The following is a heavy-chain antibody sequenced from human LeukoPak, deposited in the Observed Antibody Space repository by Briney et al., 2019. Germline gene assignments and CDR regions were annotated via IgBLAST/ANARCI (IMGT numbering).Heavy chain of an antibody. J-gene: IGHJ4*02. D-gene: IGHD2-15*01. V-gene: IGHV5-51*01. Sequence: GESLKISCKGSGYSFTSYWIGWVRQMPGKGLDWMGIIYPGDSDTRYSPSFQGQVTISADKSISTAYLQWSSLKASDTALYYCARHVYCSGGSCRALFDYWGQGTLVTVSS. CDR1: GYSFTSYW. CDR2: IYPGDSDT. CDR3: ARHVYCSGGSCRALFDY.